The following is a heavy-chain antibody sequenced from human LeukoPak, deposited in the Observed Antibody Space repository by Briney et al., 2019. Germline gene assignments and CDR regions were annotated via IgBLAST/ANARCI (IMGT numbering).Heavy chain of an antibody. V-gene: IGHV4-4*07. CDR3: ARSRGTTVFGVVRPQRNYMDV. J-gene: IGHJ6*03. Sequence: PSETLSLTCTVSGGSISSYNWSWIRQPAGKGLEWIGRIYTSGSTNYNPSLKSRVTMSVDTSKNQFSLKLSSVTAADTAVYYCARSRGTTVFGVVRPQRNYMDVWGKGTTVTVSS. CDR1: GGSISSYN. D-gene: IGHD3-3*01. CDR2: IYTSGST.